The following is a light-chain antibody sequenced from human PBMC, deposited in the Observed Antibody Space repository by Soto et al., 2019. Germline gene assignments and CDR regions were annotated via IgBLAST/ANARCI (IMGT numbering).Light chain of an antibody. V-gene: IGKV1-12*01. J-gene: IGKJ1*01. CDR1: QDIGSW. CDR3: QQTDSFPRT. CDR2: GAS. Sequence: DIQMTQSPSSVSASVGDSVSIPCRASQDIGSWLAWYQQKPGKAPKLLIYGASSLQSGVPSRFSGSGSGTDFTLSISSLGPEDLGTYYCQQTDSFPRTFGQGTKVEI.